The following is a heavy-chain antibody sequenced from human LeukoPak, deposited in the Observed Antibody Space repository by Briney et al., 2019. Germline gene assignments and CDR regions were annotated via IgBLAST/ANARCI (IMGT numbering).Heavy chain of an antibody. V-gene: IGHV3-48*04. Sequence: GGSLRLSCAASGFTFSSYSMNWVRQAPGKGLEWVSYISSSSSTIYYADSVKGRFTISRDNAKNSLYLQMNSLRAEDTAVYYCARGPAAISGYFDYWGQGTLVTVSS. CDR1: GFTFSSYS. CDR2: ISSSSSTI. J-gene: IGHJ4*02. D-gene: IGHD2-2*02. CDR3: ARGPAAISGYFDY.